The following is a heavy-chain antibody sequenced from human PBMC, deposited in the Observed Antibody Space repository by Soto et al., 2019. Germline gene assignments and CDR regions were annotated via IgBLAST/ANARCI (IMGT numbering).Heavy chain of an antibody. CDR3: ARESEDLTSNFDY. Sequence: GGSLRLSCVTYGLTFTDYWMSWVRQAPGKGLEWVANIKQDESEKNYLDSVKGRFTISRDNAKNSLYLLMNSLRAEDTAVYYCARESEDLTSNFDYWGQGTLVTVSS. CDR1: GLTFTDYW. CDR2: IKQDESEK. J-gene: IGHJ4*02. V-gene: IGHV3-7*01.